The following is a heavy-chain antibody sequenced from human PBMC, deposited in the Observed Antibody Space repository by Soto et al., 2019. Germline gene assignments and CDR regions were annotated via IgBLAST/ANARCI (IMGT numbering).Heavy chain of an antibody. D-gene: IGHD6-13*01. CDR1: GFTFSSYA. Sequence: GGSLRLSCAASGFTFSSYAMSWVRQAPGKGLEWVSAISGSGGSTYYADSVEGRFTISRDNSKNTLYLQMNSLRAEDTAVYYCAKATAAAGTSSWFDPWGQGTLVTVSS. V-gene: IGHV3-23*01. CDR3: AKATAAAGTSSWFDP. J-gene: IGHJ5*02. CDR2: ISGSGGST.